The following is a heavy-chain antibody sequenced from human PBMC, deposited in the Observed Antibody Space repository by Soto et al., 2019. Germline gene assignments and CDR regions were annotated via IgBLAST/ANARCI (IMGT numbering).Heavy chain of an antibody. J-gene: IGHJ6*03. CDR1: GFTFDDYA. V-gene: IGHV3-9*01. Sequence: EVQLVESGGGLVQPGRSLRLSCAASGFTFDDYAMHWVRQAPGKGLEWVSGISWNSGSIGYADSVKGRFTISRDNAKNSLYRQMNSLRAEDTALYYCAKGGAAARPPYYYYMDVWGKGTTVTVSS. CDR3: AKGGAAARPPYYYYMDV. D-gene: IGHD6-6*01. CDR2: ISWNSGSI.